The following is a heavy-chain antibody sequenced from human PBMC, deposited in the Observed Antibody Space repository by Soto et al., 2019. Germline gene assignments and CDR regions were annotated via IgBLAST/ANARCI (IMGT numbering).Heavy chain of an antibody. CDR1: GGSISSGGYS. V-gene: IGHV4-30-2*06. CDR3: ARSRGGYFDY. CDR2: IYHSGST. Sequence: SETLSLTCAVSGGSISSGGYSWSWIRQSPGKGLEWIGYIYHSGSTYCNPSLKSRVTISVDTSKNQFSLKLSSVTAADTAVYYCARSRGGYFDYWGQGTLVTVSS. J-gene: IGHJ4*02. D-gene: IGHD3-16*01.